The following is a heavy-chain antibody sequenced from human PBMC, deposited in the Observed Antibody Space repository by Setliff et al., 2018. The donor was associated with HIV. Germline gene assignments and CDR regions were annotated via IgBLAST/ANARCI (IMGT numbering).Heavy chain of an antibody. J-gene: IGHJ3*02. V-gene: IGHV1-18*01. CDR3: ARAGYWLGYDAFDI. CDR2: ISAYKGNT. D-gene: IGHD2-15*01. Sequence: ASVKVSCKASGYTFSSFGISWVRQAPGQGLEWMGWISAYKGNTNYAQKLQGRVTMTTDTSTSTAYMELKSLRSDDTAVYYCARAGYWLGYDAFDIWGQGTMVTVSS. CDR1: GYTFSSFG.